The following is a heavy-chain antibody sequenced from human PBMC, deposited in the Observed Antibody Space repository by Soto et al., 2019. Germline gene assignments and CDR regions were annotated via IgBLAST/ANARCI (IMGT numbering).Heavy chain of an antibody. CDR3: ARDRALAPNYYGMDV. V-gene: IGHV3-33*01. J-gene: IGHJ6*02. Sequence: QVQLVESGGGEVQPGRSLRLSCAASGFTFNVYGMHWVRQAPGKGLEWVAVIWFDERREDYADSVKGRFTISRDNLRNTVYLPMNSLRADDTAMYYCARDRALAPNYYGMDVWGQGAAVSVSS. CDR2: IWFDERRE. CDR1: GFTFNVYG.